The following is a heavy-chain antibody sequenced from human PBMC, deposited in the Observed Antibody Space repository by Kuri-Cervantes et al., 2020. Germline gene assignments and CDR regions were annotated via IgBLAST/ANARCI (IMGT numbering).Heavy chain of an antibody. CDR1: GFTFSDYY. V-gene: IGHV3-11*01. Sequence: GESLKISCGASGFTFSDYYMSWIRQAPGKGLEWVSYVSSSGSTIYYADSVKGRFTISRDNAKNSLYLQMNSLGAEDTAVYYCARDSGELLGDYWGQGTLVTVSS. J-gene: IGHJ4*02. CDR2: VSSSGSTI. D-gene: IGHD1-26*01. CDR3: ARDSGELLGDY.